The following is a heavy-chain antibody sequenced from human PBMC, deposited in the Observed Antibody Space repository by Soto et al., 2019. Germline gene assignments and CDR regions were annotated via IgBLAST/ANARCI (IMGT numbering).Heavy chain of an antibody. CDR3: ARIVRDDYGDYSSYGMDI. D-gene: IGHD4-17*01. J-gene: IGHJ6*02. CDR2: INPSGGRP. CDR1: GYSLTSYF. V-gene: IGHV1-46*01. Sequence: QVQLVQSGAEVKEPGASVKVSCKASGYSLTSYFMHWVRQAPGQGLEWMGIINPSGGRPTYAQRFQGRVTMTSDTSTSTVHMELSSLRSEDTAVYYCARIVRDDYGDYSSYGMDIWGQGTTVPVPS.